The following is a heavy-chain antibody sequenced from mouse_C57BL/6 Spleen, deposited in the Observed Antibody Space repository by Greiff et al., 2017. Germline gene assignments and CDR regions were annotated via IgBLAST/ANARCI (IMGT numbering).Heavy chain of an antibody. J-gene: IGHJ3*01. CDR1: GYTFTSYW. D-gene: IGHD1-1*01. CDR3: ASPLYYYGSSYLAY. Sequence: QVQLKQPGAELVMPGASVKLSCKASGYTFTSYWMHWVKQRPGQGLEWIGEIDPSDSYTNYNQKFKGKSTLTVDKSSSTAYMQLSSLTSEDSAVYYCASPLYYYGSSYLAYWGQGTLVTVSA. V-gene: IGHV1-69*01. CDR2: IDPSDSYT.